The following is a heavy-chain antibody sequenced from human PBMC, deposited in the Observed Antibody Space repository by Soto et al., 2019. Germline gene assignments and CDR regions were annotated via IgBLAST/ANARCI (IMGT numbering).Heavy chain of an antibody. J-gene: IGHJ3*02. D-gene: IGHD3-22*01. CDR3: ARGGDDSSGYDDAFDI. CDR1: GGSISSYY. Sequence: QVQLQESGPGLVKPSETLSLTCTVSGGSISSYYWSWIRQPPGKGLEWIGYIYYSGSTNYNPSLTSRVTISVATSKNQFSLKLSSVTAADTAVYYCARGGDDSSGYDDAFDIWGQGTMVTVSS. V-gene: IGHV4-59*01. CDR2: IYYSGST.